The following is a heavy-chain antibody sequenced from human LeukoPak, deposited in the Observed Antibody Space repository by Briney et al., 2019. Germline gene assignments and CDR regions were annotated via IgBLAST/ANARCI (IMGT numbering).Heavy chain of an antibody. Sequence: GGSLRLSCAASGFTFSSYWLHWVRQAPGKGLEWVSSISSSSSYIYYADSVKGRFTISRDNAKNSLYLQMNSLRAEDTAVYYCARDPTGPYPRNWFDPWGQGTLVTVSS. CDR3: ARDPTGPYPRNWFDP. CDR1: GFTFSSYW. J-gene: IGHJ5*02. V-gene: IGHV3-21*01. CDR2: ISSSSSYI. D-gene: IGHD1-1*01.